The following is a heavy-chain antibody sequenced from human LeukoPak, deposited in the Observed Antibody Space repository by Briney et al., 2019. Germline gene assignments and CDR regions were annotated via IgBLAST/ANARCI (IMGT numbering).Heavy chain of an antibody. V-gene: IGHV3-7*01. CDR1: GFTFSSYW. CDR2: IKQDGSEK. CDR3: ARIGTKSGYDYWFDP. J-gene: IGHJ5*02. D-gene: IGHD5-12*01. Sequence: PGGSLRLSCAASGFTFSSYWMSWVRQAPGKGLEWVANIKQDGSEKYYVDSVKGRCTISRDNAKNSLYLQMNSLRAEDTAVYYCARIGTKSGYDYWFDPWGQGTLVTVSS.